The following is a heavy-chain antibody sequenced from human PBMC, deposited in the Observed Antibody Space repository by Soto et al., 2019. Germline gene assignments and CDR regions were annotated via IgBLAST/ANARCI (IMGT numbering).Heavy chain of an antibody. J-gene: IGHJ6*02. D-gene: IGHD1-26*01. CDR2: INAGKGNT. Sequence: QVQLAQSGAEVKKTGASVKVSCKASGYTFTNYAMHWVRQAPGQRHERMGWINAGKGNTKYSQKFQVRVTITTEKSAKTAYVELGSLTSAVTAGYYCARAAGLQVGLLYYYDMDVWGQGTTVTVSS. V-gene: IGHV1-3*01. CDR3: ARAAGLQVGLLYYYDMDV. CDR1: GYTFTNYA.